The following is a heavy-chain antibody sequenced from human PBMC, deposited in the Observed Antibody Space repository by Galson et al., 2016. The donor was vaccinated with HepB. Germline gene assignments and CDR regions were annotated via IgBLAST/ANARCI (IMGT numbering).Heavy chain of an antibody. D-gene: IGHD3-3*01. CDR1: GFIFSNYG. V-gene: IGHV3-33*01. J-gene: IGHJ6*02. Sequence: SLRLSCAASGFIFSNYGMHWVRQAPGKGLEWVAVIWYDGNNKYYADSMKGRFTISRDNSKNTLYLQMNSLRAEDTAVYYCVRDPPFRFFGDFYGMDVWGQGTTVTVSS. CDR3: VRDPPFRFFGDFYGMDV. CDR2: IWYDGNNK.